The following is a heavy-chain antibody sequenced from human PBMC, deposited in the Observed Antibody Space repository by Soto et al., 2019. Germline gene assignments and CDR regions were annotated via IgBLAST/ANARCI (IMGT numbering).Heavy chain of an antibody. CDR2: INHSGST. CDR1: GGSFSGYY. D-gene: IGHD3-9*01. Sequence: SETLSLTCAVYGGSFSGYYWSWIRQPPGKGLEWIGEINHSGSTNYNPSLKSRVTISVDTSKNQFSLKLSSVTAADTAVYYCARSPFYDILTGYYTPYYFDYWGQGTLVTVSS. J-gene: IGHJ4*02. V-gene: IGHV4-34*01. CDR3: ARSPFYDILTGYYTPYYFDY.